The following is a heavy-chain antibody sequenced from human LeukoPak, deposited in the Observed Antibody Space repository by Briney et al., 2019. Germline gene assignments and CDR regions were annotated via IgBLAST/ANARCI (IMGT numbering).Heavy chain of an antibody. J-gene: IGHJ4*02. CDR2: ISSSSYI. CDR3: ARGAQYYDILTGYYLVGDYYFDY. Sequence: GSLRLSCSASGFTFRSYSMNWVRQAPGKGLEWVSSISSSSYIYYADSVKGRFTISRDNAKNSLYLQMNSLRAEDTAVYYCARGAQYYDILTGYYLVGDYYFDYWGQGTLVTVSS. CDR1: GFTFRSYS. V-gene: IGHV3-21*01. D-gene: IGHD3-9*01.